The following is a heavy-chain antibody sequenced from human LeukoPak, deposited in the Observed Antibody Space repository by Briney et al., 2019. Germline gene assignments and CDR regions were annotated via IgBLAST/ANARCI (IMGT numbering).Heavy chain of an antibody. V-gene: IGHV1-2*02. J-gene: IGHJ3*02. CDR2: INPNSGGT. D-gene: IGHD3-22*01. CDR3: ARGTYYYDSSGQDAFDI. CDR1: GYTFTGYY. Sequence: GASVKVSCKASGYTFTGYYMHWVRQAPGQGLEWMGWINPNSGGTNCAQKFQGRVTMTRDTSISTAYMELSRLRSDDTAVYYCARGTYYYDSSGQDAFDIWGQGTMVTVSS.